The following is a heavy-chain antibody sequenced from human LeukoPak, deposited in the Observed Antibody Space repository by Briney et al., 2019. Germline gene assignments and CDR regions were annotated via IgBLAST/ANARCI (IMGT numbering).Heavy chain of an antibody. D-gene: IGHD3-22*01. J-gene: IGHJ4*02. CDR1: GFTFSSYA. Sequence: PGGSLRLSCAASGFTFSSYAMSWARQAPGKGLEWVSAISGSGGSTYYADSVKGRFTISRDNSKNTLYLQMNSLRAEDTAVYYCTQRPDSSGYYDYWGQGTLVTVSS. CDR2: ISGSGGST. CDR3: TQRPDSSGYYDY. V-gene: IGHV3-23*01.